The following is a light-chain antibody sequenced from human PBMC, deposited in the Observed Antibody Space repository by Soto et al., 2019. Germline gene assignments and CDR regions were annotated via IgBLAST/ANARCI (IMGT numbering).Light chain of an antibody. CDR1: QNVLHNTNYKNY. Sequence: DIVMTQSPDSLAVSLGERATINCKSSQNVLHNTNYKNYLAWYQQKPGQPPKLLIYWASTRESGVPDRFSGSGSGTDFTLTISSLQAEDVAIYYCQQYYSSPPMYTFGQGTKLEIK. CDR2: WAS. J-gene: IGKJ2*01. V-gene: IGKV4-1*01. CDR3: QQYYSSPPMYT.